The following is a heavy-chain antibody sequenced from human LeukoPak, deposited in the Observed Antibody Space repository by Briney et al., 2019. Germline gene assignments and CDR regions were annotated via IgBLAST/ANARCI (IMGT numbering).Heavy chain of an antibody. CDR1: GYTFTSYG. J-gene: IGHJ4*02. CDR2: TSAYNGIT. CDR3: ARGGVGATEDFGY. V-gene: IGHV1-18*01. D-gene: IGHD1-26*01. Sequence: ASVKVSCKASGYTFTSYGISWVPQGPGQGLEWMGWTSAYNGITNYAQKPQGRVTMTTDTSTSTAYMELRSLRSDDTAVYYGARGGVGATEDFGYWGQGTLVTVSS.